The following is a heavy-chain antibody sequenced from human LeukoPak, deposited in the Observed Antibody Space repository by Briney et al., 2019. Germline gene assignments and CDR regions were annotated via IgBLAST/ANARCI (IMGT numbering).Heavy chain of an antibody. CDR2: ISYSGST. CDR3: ASLLMVRGVISVDY. Sequence: SETLSLTCTVSGASISGGEYYWNWIRQHPGRGLEWIGYISYSGSTYYNPSLKSRLTISEDTSKNQFSLNLSSVTAADTAVYYCASLLMVRGVISVDYWGQGTLVTVSS. V-gene: IGHV4-31*03. D-gene: IGHD3-10*01. CDR1: GASISGGEYY. J-gene: IGHJ4*02.